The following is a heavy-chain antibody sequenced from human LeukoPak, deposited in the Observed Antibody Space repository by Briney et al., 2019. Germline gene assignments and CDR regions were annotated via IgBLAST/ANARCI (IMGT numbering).Heavy chain of an antibody. Sequence: ASVKVSCKASGYTFTSYDINWVRQATGRGLEWMGWMNPNSGNTGYAQKFQGRVTMTRNTSISTAYMELSSLRSEDTAVYYCATTEYYDFWSGYRKFDPWGQGTLVTVSS. CDR3: ATTEYYDFWSGYRKFDP. CDR2: MNPNSGNT. V-gene: IGHV1-8*01. J-gene: IGHJ5*02. CDR1: GYTFTSYD. D-gene: IGHD3-3*01.